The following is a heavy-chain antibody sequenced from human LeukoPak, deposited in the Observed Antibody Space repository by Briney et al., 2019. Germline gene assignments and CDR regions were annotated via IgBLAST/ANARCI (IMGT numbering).Heavy chain of an antibody. V-gene: IGHV3-9*01. D-gene: IGHD3-16*01. J-gene: IGHJ3*02. Sequence: GRSLRLSCAASGFTFDDYAMPWVRQAPGKGLEWVSYITWNSGIKGYADSVKGRFTISRDNAKNSLILQMNSLRVEDTALYYCAKLGGAFDIWGQGTMVIVSS. CDR1: GFTFDDYA. CDR3: AKLGGAFDI. CDR2: ITWNSGIK.